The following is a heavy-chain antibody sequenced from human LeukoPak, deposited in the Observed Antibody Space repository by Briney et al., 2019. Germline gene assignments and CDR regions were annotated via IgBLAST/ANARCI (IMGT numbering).Heavy chain of an antibody. D-gene: IGHD3-16*01. CDR2: IKQDGSEK. J-gene: IGHJ4*02. V-gene: IGHV3-7*01. CDR3: ARDTAGGSDY. CDR1: GFTLSSYW. Sequence: GGSLRLSCAASGFTLSSYWMSWVRQAPGKGLEWVANIKQDGSEKYYGDSVKGRFTISRDNAKKTLYLRMNSLRVEDTAVYFCARDTAGGSDYWGQGTLVTVSS.